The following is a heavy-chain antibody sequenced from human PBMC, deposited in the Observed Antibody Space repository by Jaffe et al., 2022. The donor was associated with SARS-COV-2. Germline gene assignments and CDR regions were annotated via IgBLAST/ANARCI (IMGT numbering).Heavy chain of an antibody. CDR3: AGRYYGDYGGSFGN. CDR2: IYHSGSL. V-gene: IGHV4-4*02. D-gene: IGHD4-17*01. J-gene: IGHJ4*02. Sequence: QVQLQESGPGLVKPSGTLSLTCAVSGDSISSTKWWTWVRQSPGKGLEWIGEIYHSGSLNYNPSLKNRVTISLDKSKNQFSLNLRSVTAADTAVYYCAGRYYGDYGGSFGNWGQGALVTVSS. CDR1: GDSISSTKW.